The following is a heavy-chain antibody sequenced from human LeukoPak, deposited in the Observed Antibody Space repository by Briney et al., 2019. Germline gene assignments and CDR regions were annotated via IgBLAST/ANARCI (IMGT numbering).Heavy chain of an antibody. D-gene: IGHD6-13*01. V-gene: IGHV3-23*01. Sequence: GGSLRLSCAASGFTFSSYAMCWVRQAPGKGLEWVSAISGSGGSTYYADSVKGRFTISRDNSKNTLYLQMNSLRAEDTAVYYCARSRGSWPAFDIWGQGTMVTVSS. CDR1: GFTFSSYA. CDR3: ARSRGSWPAFDI. J-gene: IGHJ3*02. CDR2: ISGSGGST.